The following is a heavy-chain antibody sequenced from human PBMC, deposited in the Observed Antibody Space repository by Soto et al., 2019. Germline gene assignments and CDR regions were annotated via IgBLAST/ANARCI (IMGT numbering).Heavy chain of an antibody. Sequence: QVQLQQWDAGLLKPSETLSLTCGVFGGSFSGYYWTWIRQPPGKGLGGSGEIYHSGGTNYHPSLKSRVTISVDTSNNHFSLKLSSVTAADTAVYYCARGALVWFGAHDYYGMDVWGQGTTVTVSS. J-gene: IGHJ6*02. CDR1: GGSFSGYY. CDR3: ARGALVWFGAHDYYGMDV. V-gene: IGHV4-34*01. CDR2: IYHSGGT. D-gene: IGHD3-10*01.